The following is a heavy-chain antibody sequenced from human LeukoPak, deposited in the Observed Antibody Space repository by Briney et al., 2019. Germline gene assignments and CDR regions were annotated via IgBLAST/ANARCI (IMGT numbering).Heavy chain of an antibody. J-gene: IGHJ4*02. Sequence: GASVKVSCKASGYTFTGYYIHWVRQAPGQGLEWMGWINSNSGDTNYAQKFQGRVTMTRDTSISTAYMELSRLRSDDTAVYYCARDSGPLPRNYWGQGTLVTVSS. CDR1: GYTFTGYY. CDR2: INSNSGDT. CDR3: ARDSGPLPRNY. V-gene: IGHV1-2*02.